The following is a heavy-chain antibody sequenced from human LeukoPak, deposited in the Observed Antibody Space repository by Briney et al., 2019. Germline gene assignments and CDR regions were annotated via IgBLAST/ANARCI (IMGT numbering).Heavy chain of an antibody. CDR3: ARVAAPADYYYYYMDV. CDR2: VFHSGTT. D-gene: IGHD6-13*01. Sequence: SETLSLTCTVSGYSISSGYYWGWFRQPPGKGLEWIGSVFHSGTTNYNPSLKSRVTISADTSKNQFSLKLTSVTAADTAVYYCARVAAPADYYYYYMDVWGKGATVTVSS. J-gene: IGHJ6*03. V-gene: IGHV4-38-2*02. CDR1: GYSISSGYY.